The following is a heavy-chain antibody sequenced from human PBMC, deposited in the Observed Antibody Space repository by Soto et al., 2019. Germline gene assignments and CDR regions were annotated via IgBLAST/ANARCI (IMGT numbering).Heavy chain of an antibody. D-gene: IGHD6-19*01. CDR3: GKWRIAVSGTPS. V-gene: IGHV3-30*18. CDR1: GFTFSTDG. CDR2: ISYDGTNK. J-gene: IGHJ5*02. Sequence: PGGSLRLSCAASGFTFSTDGMHWVRQAPGKGLEWVAVISYDGTNKYYADSVKGRFTISRDNSKNTVYLQMNSLRAEDTAVYYWGKWRIAVSGTPSWGKETLSTLPS.